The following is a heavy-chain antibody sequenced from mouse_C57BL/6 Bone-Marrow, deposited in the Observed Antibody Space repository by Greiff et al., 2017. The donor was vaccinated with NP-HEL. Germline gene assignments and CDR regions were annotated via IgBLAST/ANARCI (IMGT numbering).Heavy chain of an antibody. Sequence: DVKLVESGGGLVQPGGSLKLSCAASGFTFSDYYLYWVRQTPEKRLEWVAYISNGGGSTYYPDTVKGRFTISRDNAKNTLYLQMSRLKSEDTAMYYCARRDYYYAMDYWGQGTSVTVSS. V-gene: IGHV5-12*01. J-gene: IGHJ4*01. D-gene: IGHD3-3*01. CDR3: ARRDYYYAMDY. CDR2: ISNGGGST. CDR1: GFTFSDYY.